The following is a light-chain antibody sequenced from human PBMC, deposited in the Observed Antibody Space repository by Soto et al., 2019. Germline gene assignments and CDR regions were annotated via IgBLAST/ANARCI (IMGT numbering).Light chain of an antibody. CDR1: QSVSGY. Sequence: DIQMTQSPSTLSASVGDRVTITCRTSQSVSGYLNWYQQKPGKAPKLLIYDASNLETGVPSRFSGSGSGTDFTFTISSLQPEDIATYYCQQYDNLPPLTFGGGTKVDIK. CDR3: QQYDNLPPLT. J-gene: IGKJ4*01. CDR2: DAS. V-gene: IGKV1-33*01.